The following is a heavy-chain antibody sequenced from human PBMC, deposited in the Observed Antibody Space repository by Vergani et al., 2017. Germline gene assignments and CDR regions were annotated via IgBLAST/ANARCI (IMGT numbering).Heavy chain of an antibody. J-gene: IGHJ4*02. CDR1: GYTSTSYG. Sequence: QVQLVQSGAEVKKPGASVKVSCKASGYTSTSYGISWVRQAPGQGLEWMGWSNAYNGNTNYAQKLQGRVTMTTDTSTSTAYMELRSLRSDDTAVYYCARSARSSWSAHVDCWGQGTLVTVSS. CDR2: SNAYNGNT. V-gene: IGHV1-18*01. D-gene: IGHD6-13*01. CDR3: ARSARSSWSAHVDC.